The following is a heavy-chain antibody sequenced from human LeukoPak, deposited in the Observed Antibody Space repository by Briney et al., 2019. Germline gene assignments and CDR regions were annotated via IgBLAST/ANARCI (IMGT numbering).Heavy chain of an antibody. CDR1: GGSISSYY. CDR3: ARASTHLYSSGWYVWYFDL. V-gene: IGHV4-4*07. J-gene: IGHJ2*01. Sequence: SETLSLTCTVSGGSISSYYWSWIRQPAGKGLEWIGRIYTSGSTNYNPSLKSRVTMSVDTSKNQFSPKLSSVTAADTAVYYCARASTHLYSSGWYVWYFDLWGRGTLVTVSS. D-gene: IGHD6-19*01. CDR2: IYTSGST.